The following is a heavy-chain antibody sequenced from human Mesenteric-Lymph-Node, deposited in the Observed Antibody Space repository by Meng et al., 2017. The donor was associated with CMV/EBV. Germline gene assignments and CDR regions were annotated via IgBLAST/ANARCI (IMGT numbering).Heavy chain of an antibody. CDR1: GGSISSYY. Sequence: GSLRLSCTVSGGSISSYYWSWIRQPPGKGLEWIGYIYYSGSTNYNPSLKSRVTISVDTSKNQFSLKLSSVTAADTAVYYCARESLSYCSSTSCPRGWYFDLWGRGTLVTVSS. CDR2: IYYSGST. V-gene: IGHV4-59*01. J-gene: IGHJ2*01. D-gene: IGHD2-2*01. CDR3: ARESLSYCSSTSCPRGWYFDL.